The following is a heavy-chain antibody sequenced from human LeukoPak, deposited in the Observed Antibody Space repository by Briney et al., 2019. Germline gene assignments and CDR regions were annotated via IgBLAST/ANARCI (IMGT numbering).Heavy chain of an antibody. CDR3: AREDYNGSGSPDY. J-gene: IGHJ4*02. V-gene: IGHV3-53*01. Sequence: GGSLRLSCAASGFTFSSYAVSWVRQAPGKGLEWVSVIYSGGSTYYADSVKGRFTISRDNSKNTLYLQMNSLRAEDTAVYYCAREDYNGSGSPDYWGQGTLVTVSS. CDR1: GFTFSSYA. CDR2: IYSGGST. D-gene: IGHD3-10*01.